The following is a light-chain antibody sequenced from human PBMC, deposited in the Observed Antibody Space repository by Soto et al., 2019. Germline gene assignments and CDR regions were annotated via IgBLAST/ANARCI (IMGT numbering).Light chain of an antibody. Sequence: QSALTQPPSASGSPGQSVTISCTGTSGDVGAYNSVSWYQQHPGKAPKLMIYGVSTRLSGVPDRVSGSKSGNTAALPFSGLQAEHEAEYYCSSYAGRNDHVVFGGGTKLTVL. CDR1: SGDVGAYNS. CDR3: SSYAGRNDHVV. J-gene: IGLJ2*01. CDR2: GVS. V-gene: IGLV2-8*01.